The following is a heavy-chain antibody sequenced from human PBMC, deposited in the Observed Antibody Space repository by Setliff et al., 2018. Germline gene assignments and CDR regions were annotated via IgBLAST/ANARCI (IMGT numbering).Heavy chain of an antibody. Sequence: GASVKVSCKTSGYNFITFGISWVRQAPGQGLEWMGWISPKSGGTNYGQKFQGRVTMTRDTSISTVYMELSRLRSDDTAVYYCARGGTTLTSYDYWGQGTLVTVSS. V-gene: IGHV1-2*02. CDR1: GYNFITFG. CDR3: ARGGTTLTSYDY. J-gene: IGHJ4*02. CDR2: ISPKSGGT. D-gene: IGHD4-4*01.